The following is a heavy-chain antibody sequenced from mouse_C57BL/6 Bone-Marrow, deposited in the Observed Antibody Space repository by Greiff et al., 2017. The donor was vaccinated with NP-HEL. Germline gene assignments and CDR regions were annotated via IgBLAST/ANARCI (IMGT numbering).Heavy chain of an antibody. CDR2: ISYDGSN. D-gene: IGHD2-3*01. J-gene: IGHJ1*03. CDR3: ARVYDGYYVGYWYFDV. CDR1: GYSITSGYY. Sequence: DVKLQESGPGLVKPSQSLSLTCSVTGYSITSGYYWNWIRQFPGNKLEWMGYISYDGSNNYNPSLKNRISITRDTSKNQFFLKLNSVTTEDTATYYCARVYDGYYVGYWYFDVWGTGTTVTVSS. V-gene: IGHV3-6*01.